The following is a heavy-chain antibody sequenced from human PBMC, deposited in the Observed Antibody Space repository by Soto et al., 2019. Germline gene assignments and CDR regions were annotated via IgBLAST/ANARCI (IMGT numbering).Heavy chain of an antibody. D-gene: IGHD3-10*01. V-gene: IGHV5-51*01. J-gene: IGHJ5*02. CDR3: ARTGVSPSSGWFDP. Sequence: GVPLKISCKGSGCSFTSYWIGWVRQMPGKGLEWMGIIYPGDSDTRYSPSFQGQVTISADKSISTAYLQWSSLKASDTAMYYCARTGVSPSSGWFDPWGQETLVTVSS. CDR2: IYPGDSDT. CDR1: GCSFTSYW.